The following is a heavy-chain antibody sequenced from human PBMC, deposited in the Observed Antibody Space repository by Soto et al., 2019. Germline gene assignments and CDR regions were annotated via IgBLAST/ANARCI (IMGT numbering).Heavy chain of an antibody. D-gene: IGHD3-22*01. Sequence: ASVKVSCKASGYTFTSYAMHWVLQAPGQRLEWMGWINAGNGNTKYSQKFQGRVTITRDTSASTAYMELSSLRSEDTAVYYCARKDIPFPYYYDSSGYRPEYFQHWGQGTLVTVSS. CDR2: INAGNGNT. J-gene: IGHJ1*01. CDR3: ARKDIPFPYYYDSSGYRPEYFQH. V-gene: IGHV1-3*01. CDR1: GYTFTSYA.